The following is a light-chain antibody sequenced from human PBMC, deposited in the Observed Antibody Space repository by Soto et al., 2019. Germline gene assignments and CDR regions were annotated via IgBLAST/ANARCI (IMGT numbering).Light chain of an antibody. CDR3: SSYTSSITYV. CDR1: SRDVGGYNW. J-gene: IGLJ1*01. V-gene: IGLV2-14*03. CDR2: DVS. Sequence: LAQPSSLSWAPGQAITISRPGNSRDVGGYNWVSWYQQHPGKAPKLMIYDVSNRPSGVSNRFSGSKSGNTASLTISGLQAEDEADYYCSSYTSSITYVFGTGTKVTVL.